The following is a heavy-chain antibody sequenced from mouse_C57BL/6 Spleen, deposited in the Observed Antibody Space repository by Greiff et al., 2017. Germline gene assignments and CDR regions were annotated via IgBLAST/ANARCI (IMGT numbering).Heavy chain of an antibody. CDR1: GFTFSSYG. Sequence: VQLVESGGDLVKPGGSLKLSCAASGFTFSSYGMSWVRQTPDKRLEWVATISSGGSYTYYPDSVKGRFTISRDNAKNTLYLQMSSLKSEDTAMYYCARQGDSSGFFDYWGQGTTLTVSS. CDR3: ARQGDSSGFFDY. D-gene: IGHD3-2*02. V-gene: IGHV5-6*01. J-gene: IGHJ2*01. CDR2: ISSGGSYT.